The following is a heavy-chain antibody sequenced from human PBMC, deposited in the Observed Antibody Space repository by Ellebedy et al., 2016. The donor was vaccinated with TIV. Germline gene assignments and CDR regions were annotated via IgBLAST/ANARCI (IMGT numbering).Heavy chain of an antibody. V-gene: IGHV3-7*01. D-gene: IGHD2-15*01. CDR1: GFIFSGSW. CDR3: ARDKDGPDY. CDR2: INQDGSDE. J-gene: IGHJ4*02. Sequence: GESLKISCAASGFIFSGSWMTWVRQAPGKGLEWVANINQDGSDEYYVDPVKGRFTISRDNAKNTLYLQMNSLRSEDTAIYFCARDKDGPDYWGQGTLVTVLS.